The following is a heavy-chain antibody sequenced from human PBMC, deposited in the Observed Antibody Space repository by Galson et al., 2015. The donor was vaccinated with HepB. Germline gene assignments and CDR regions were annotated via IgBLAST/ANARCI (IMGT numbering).Heavy chain of an antibody. V-gene: IGHV3-33*08. CDR1: GFTFSSYG. CDR2: IWYDGSNT. Sequence: SLRLSCAASGFTFSSYGMHWVRQAPGKGLEWVAVIWYDGSNTYYADSVKGRFTISRDNSKNTLYLQMNSLRAEDTAVYYCARDFSGYSRPFDIWGQGTMVTVTS. J-gene: IGHJ3*02. CDR3: ARDFSGYSRPFDI. D-gene: IGHD6-13*01.